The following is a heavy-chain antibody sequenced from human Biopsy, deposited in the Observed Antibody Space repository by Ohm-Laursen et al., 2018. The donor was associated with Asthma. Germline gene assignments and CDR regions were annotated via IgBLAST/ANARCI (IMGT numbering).Heavy chain of an antibody. CDR1: GFTFIESL. CDR2: VKIKRHGGTT. CDR3: QRGFNGDDCGY. Sequence: SLRLSCAASGFTFIESLMTWVRQAPGKGLEWVGHVKIKRHGGTTDLAEPVKGRFTISRDDSKNTLYLQMNSLKTEDTAVYYCQRGFNGDDCGYWGQGTLVTVSS. V-gene: IGHV3-15*01. D-gene: IGHD5-12*01. J-gene: IGHJ4*02.